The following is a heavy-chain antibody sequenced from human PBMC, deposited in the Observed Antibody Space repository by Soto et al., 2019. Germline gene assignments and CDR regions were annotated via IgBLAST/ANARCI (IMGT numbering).Heavy chain of an antibody. CDR3: ASEIRAGCSGGSCYGYYFDY. Sequence: ASVKVSCKASGYTFTGYYMHWVRQAPGQGLEWMGWINPNSGDTNYAQKFQGWVTMTRDTSISTAYMELSRLRSDDTAVYYCASEIRAGCSGGSCYGYYFDYWGQGTLVTVSS. J-gene: IGHJ4*02. CDR2: INPNSGDT. D-gene: IGHD2-15*01. V-gene: IGHV1-2*04. CDR1: GYTFTGYY.